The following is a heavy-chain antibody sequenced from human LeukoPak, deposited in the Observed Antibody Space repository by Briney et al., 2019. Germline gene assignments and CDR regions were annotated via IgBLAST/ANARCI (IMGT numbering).Heavy chain of an antibody. CDR3: ARDREYSSSGLVWFDP. Sequence: SETLSLTCTVSGGSIRSYYWSWIRQPPGKGLEWIAYISNTGSTNYNPSLKSRVTISEDTSQNQFSLKLTSVTAADTAVYYCARDREYSSSGLVWFDPWGHGILVTVSS. D-gene: IGHD6-6*01. V-gene: IGHV4-4*08. CDR2: ISNTGST. J-gene: IGHJ5*02. CDR1: GGSIRSYY.